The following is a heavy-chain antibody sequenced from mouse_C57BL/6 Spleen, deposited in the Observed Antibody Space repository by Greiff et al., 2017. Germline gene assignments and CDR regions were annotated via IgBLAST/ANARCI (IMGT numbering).Heavy chain of an antibody. J-gene: IGHJ1*03. Sequence: EVKLMESGEGLVKPGGSLKLSCAASGFTFSSYAMSWVRQTPEKRLEWVAYISSGGDYIYYADTVKGRFTISRDTARNTLYLQMSSLKSEDTAMYYCTRDETEYWYFDVWGTGTTVTVSS. CDR2: ISSGGDYI. V-gene: IGHV5-9-1*02. CDR3: TRDETEYWYFDV. CDR1: GFTFSSYA.